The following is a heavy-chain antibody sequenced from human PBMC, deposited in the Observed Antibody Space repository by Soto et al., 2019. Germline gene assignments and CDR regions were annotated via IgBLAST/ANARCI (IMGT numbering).Heavy chain of an antibody. V-gene: IGHV3-11*01. Sequence: QVQLVESGGGLVKPGGSLRLSCAASGFTFSDYYMIWIRQAPGKGLEWVSYISNSATIIYYADSVKGRFTISRDNAKNSLYLQVSSRRAEDAAVYYCARPGSGWYWDWYFDLWGRGTLVTVSS. CDR1: GFTFSDYY. CDR2: ISNSATII. D-gene: IGHD6-19*01. J-gene: IGHJ2*01. CDR3: ARPGSGWYWDWYFDL.